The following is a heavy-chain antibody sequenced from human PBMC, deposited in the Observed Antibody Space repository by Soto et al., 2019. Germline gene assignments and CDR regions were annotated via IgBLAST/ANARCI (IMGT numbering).Heavy chain of an antibody. V-gene: IGHV4-31*01. CDR1: GGSISSGGYY. Sequence: SSETLSLTCTVSGGSISSGGYYWSWIRQHPGKGLELIGYIYYSGSTYYNPSLNSLLTISVDTSKNQFSLKLSSVTAADTAVYYCARSVFPWGQGTLVTVSS. CDR2: IYYSGST. CDR3: ARSVFP. J-gene: IGHJ5*02.